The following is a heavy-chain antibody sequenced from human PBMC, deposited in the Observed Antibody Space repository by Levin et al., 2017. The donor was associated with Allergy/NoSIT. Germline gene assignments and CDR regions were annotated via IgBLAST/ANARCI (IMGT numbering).Heavy chain of an antibody. D-gene: IGHD6-13*01. CDR3: ASEMSSSWFDY. Sequence: ASVKVSCKVSAYTFTGHYMHWVRQAPGQGLEWIGWINPNSGGTNYAQKFQGRVTMTRDTSISTAYMELSSLRYDDTAVYYCASEMSSSWFDYWGQGTLVTVSS. V-gene: IGHV1-2*02. J-gene: IGHJ4*02. CDR2: INPNSGGT. CDR1: AYTFTGHY.